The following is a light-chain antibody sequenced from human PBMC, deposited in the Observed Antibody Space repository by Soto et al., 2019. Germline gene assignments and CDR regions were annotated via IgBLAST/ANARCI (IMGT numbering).Light chain of an antibody. J-gene: IGKJ2*01. CDR1: QDISNY. V-gene: IGKV1-33*01. Sequence: DIQMTQSPSSLSASVGDRVTITCQASQDISNYLNWYQQKPGKAPKLLIYDASNMETGVPSRFSGRGCGTDFTFTISSLQPEDIATYYCQQYDNLPPYTFGQGTKLEIK. CDR2: DAS. CDR3: QQYDNLPPYT.